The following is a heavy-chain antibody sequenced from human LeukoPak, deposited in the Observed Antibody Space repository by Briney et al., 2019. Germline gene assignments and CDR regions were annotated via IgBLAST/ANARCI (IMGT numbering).Heavy chain of an antibody. CDR2: ISGSGGTT. V-gene: IGHV3-23*01. CDR1: GGSISSTNYY. Sequence: ETLSLTCTVSGGSISSTNYYWGWIRQPPGKGLEWVSGISGSGGTTHYADSVKGRFTISRDNSKNTLYLQVNSLRAEDTAIYYCAKDGKTRNWNYFQAKAVDWGQGTLVTVSS. CDR3: AKDGKTRNWNYFQAKAVD. J-gene: IGHJ4*02. D-gene: IGHD1-7*01.